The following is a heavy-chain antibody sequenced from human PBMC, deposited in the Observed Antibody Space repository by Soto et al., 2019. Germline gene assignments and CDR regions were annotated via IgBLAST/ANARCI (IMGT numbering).Heavy chain of an antibody. CDR1: GFTFITSF. J-gene: IGHJ4*02. D-gene: IGHD6-19*01. V-gene: IGHV3-7*03. CDR2: INQDGGGT. Sequence: XVSLRLSFVASGFTFITSFMGWVRQAPGKGLEWVANINQDGGGTYYVDSVEGRFTISRDNAKDSLYLQMNSLRGEGTAVYYCARYFRGSGRYFFDYWGQGTLVTVSS. CDR3: ARYFRGSGRYFFDY.